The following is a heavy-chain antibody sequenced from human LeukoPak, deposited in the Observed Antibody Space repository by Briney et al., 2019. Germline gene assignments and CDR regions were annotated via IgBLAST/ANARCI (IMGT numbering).Heavy chain of an antibody. Sequence: GGSLRLSCAASGFTFSDYNMRWIRQAPGKGLEWVSSISRSGSTKYYADSVKGRFTISRDNAKNSLFLQMNSLRADDTAVYYCARDSSSTHRYPMFDYWGQGTLVTVSS. CDR2: ISRSGSTK. CDR3: ARDSSSTHRYPMFDY. D-gene: IGHD6-13*01. J-gene: IGHJ4*02. V-gene: IGHV3-11*04. CDR1: GFTFSDYN.